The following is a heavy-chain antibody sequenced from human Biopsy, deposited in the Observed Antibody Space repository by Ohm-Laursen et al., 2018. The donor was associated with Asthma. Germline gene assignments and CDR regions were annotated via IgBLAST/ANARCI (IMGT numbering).Heavy chain of an antibody. J-gene: IGHJ3*02. CDR3: AKERYYDFWSGYPI. V-gene: IGHV3-7*01. D-gene: IGHD3-3*01. CDR2: IKHDGSEN. CDR1: GFTFGDYC. Sequence: SLRLSCAASGFTFGDYCMSWVRQVPGRGLEWVANIKHDGSENNHVDSLKGRFTISRDNAKNSLYLQMNSLRAEGTAVYYCAKERYYDFWSGYPIWGQGTMVTVSS.